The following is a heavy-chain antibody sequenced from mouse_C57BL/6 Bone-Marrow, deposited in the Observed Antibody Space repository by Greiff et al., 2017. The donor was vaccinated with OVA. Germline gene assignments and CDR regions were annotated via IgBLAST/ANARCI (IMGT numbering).Heavy chain of an antibody. D-gene: IGHD1-1*02. J-gene: IGHJ2*01. CDR1: GYSITSGYY. CDR2: ISYDGSN. Sequence: VQLQQSGPGLVKPSQSLSLTCSVTGYSITSGYYWNWIRQFPGNKLEWMGYISYDGSNNYNPSLKNRISITRDTSKNQFFLKLNSVTPEDTATYYCARCYGDYWGQGTTLTVSS. V-gene: IGHV3-6*01. CDR3: ARCYGDY.